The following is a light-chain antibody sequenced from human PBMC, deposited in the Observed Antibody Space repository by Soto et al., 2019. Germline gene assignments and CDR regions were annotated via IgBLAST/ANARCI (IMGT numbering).Light chain of an antibody. CDR2: DTP. CDR3: QQRSNWPIT. V-gene: IGKV3-11*01. CDR1: QSVSNF. J-gene: IGKJ5*01. Sequence: EIVLTQSPGTLSLSPGKRATLSCRASQSVSNFLAWYQQKPGQAPRLLIYDTPNRATGIPARFSGSGSGTDFTLTINNLDPEDFAVYYCQQRSNWPITFGQGTRLEIK.